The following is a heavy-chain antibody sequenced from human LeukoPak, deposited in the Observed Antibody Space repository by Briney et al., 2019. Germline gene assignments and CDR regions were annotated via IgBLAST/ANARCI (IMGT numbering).Heavy chain of an antibody. CDR2: ISGSGGST. D-gene: IGHD6-6*01. J-gene: IGHJ4*02. CDR1: GFTFSSYA. V-gene: IGHV3-23*01. Sequence: PGGSLRLSCAASGFTFSSYAMSWVRQAPGKGLEWVSAISGSGGSTYYADSVKGRFTISRDNSKNTLYLQMNSLRAEDTAVYYCAKDRLAARRCYYFDYWGQGTLVTVSS. CDR3: AKDRLAARRCYYFDY.